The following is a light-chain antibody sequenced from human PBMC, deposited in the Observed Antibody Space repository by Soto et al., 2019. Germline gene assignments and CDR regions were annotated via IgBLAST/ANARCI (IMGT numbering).Light chain of an antibody. V-gene: IGKV1-6*01. CDR1: QDINDD. Sequence: ATQITQSPSSLPASLGDRVPITCRASQDINDDVGWYQQTSVKSPKPLISDPSQPQRGLPSRFSGSGSGAAFTLTIPSPRPEDSATYDCLQNHNYPRTFGQGTKVDI. J-gene: IGKJ1*01. CDR3: LQNHNYPRT. CDR2: DPS.